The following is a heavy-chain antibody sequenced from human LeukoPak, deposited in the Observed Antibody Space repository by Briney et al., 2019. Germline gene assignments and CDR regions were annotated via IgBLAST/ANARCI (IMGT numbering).Heavy chain of an antibody. J-gene: IGHJ3*02. CDR3: ARDAESYDLWSGYFFDI. Sequence: SETLSLTCAVSGYSISSAYYWGWIRQPPGKGLEWIGNIYHSGSTYYNPSLKSRVTMSVDTSNNQFSLKLSSVTAADTAVYYCARDAESYDLWSGYFFDIWGQGTMVTVSS. CDR1: GYSISSAYY. CDR2: IYHSGST. V-gene: IGHV4-38-2*02. D-gene: IGHD3-3*01.